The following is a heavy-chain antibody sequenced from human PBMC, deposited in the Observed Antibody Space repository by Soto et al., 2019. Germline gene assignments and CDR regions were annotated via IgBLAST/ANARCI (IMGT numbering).Heavy chain of an antibody. CDR2: VYYSGST. CDR1: GGSITVHTYY. J-gene: IGHJ3*02. Sequence: SATLSLTCFFSGGSITVHTYYWGWIRQAPGKGLEWIGNVYYSGSTHYNPSLKSRVTISIYTSKNQFSLKLSSVTAADTAVYYCARRGTTGYCSGDTCYSGALDIWGQGTMVT. D-gene: IGHD2-15*01. V-gene: IGHV4-39*01. CDR3: ARRGTTGYCSGDTCYSGALDI.